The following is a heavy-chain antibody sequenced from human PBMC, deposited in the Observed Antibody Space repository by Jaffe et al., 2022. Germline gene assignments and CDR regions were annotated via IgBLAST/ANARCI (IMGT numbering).Heavy chain of an antibody. D-gene: IGHD3-9*01. CDR1: GFTFSSYG. V-gene: IGHV3-30*02. CDR2: IRYDGSNK. Sequence: QVQLVESGGGVVQPGGSLRLSCAASGFTFSSYGMHWVRQAPGKGLEWVAFIRYDGSNKYYADSVKGRFTISRDNSKNTLYLQMNSLRAEDTAVYYCATESWEGDILTGYPTYSEVGNMDVWGKGTTVTVSS. J-gene: IGHJ6*03. CDR3: ATESWEGDILTGYPTYSEVGNMDV.